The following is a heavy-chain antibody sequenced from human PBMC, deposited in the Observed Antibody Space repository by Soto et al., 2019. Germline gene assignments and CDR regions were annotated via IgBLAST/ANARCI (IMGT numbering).Heavy chain of an antibody. CDR2: ISGGGGST. Sequence: EVQLSESGGGLVQPGGSLRLSCAASGFSFGGYAVTWVRQAPGKGLEWVSAISGGGGSTYYADSVKGRFTISRDNSGNMVYLHMNSLRAGDTALYYCAKTESFNDYYTAFDYWGQGARVTVSS. V-gene: IGHV3-23*01. CDR1: GFSFGGYA. CDR3: AKTESFNDYYTAFDY. J-gene: IGHJ4*02. D-gene: IGHD3-3*01.